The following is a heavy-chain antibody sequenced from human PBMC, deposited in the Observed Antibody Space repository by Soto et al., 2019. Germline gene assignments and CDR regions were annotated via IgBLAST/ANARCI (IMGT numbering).Heavy chain of an antibody. V-gene: IGHV4-34*01. CDR3: ARTYGSGSRGTLDI. D-gene: IGHD3-10*01. CDR2: SNYSGST. Sequence: QVQLQQWGAGLLKSSETLSLTCAVYGGSFSGYYWSWIRQPPGKGLEWIGESNYSGSTNYNPALKSRVTISVYTPKNQLSLKLSSVTAADTAVYYCARTYGSGSRGTLDIWGQGTMVTVSS. CDR1: GGSFSGYY. J-gene: IGHJ3*02.